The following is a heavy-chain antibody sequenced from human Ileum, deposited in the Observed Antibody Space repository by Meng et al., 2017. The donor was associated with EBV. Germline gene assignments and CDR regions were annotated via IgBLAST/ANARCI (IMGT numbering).Heavy chain of an antibody. J-gene: IGHJ4*02. D-gene: IGHD2-21*02. V-gene: IGHV4-4*03. CDR1: GGSLNGHPW. Sequence: QGQRQVSVPGVVKPPGTVFLTCIFSGGSLNGHPWGSWVRQPPGEGLEWIGQIYHSGATNYNPSLKSRVTISVDTSENQFSLELNSVTAADTAVYYCAMIPYGDIYSAYFDYWSPGTLVTVSS. CDR2: IYHSGAT. CDR3: AMIPYGDIYSAYFDY.